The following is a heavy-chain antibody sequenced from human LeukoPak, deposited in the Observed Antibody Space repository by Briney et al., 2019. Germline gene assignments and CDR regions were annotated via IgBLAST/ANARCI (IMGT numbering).Heavy chain of an antibody. D-gene: IGHD5-12*01. V-gene: IGHV1-58*01. CDR3: AAEGVARTTAEPQFDY. J-gene: IGHJ4*02. CDR1: GFTFTSSA. Sequence: SVKVSCKASGFTFTSSAVQWVRQARGQRLEWIGWIVVGSGNTNYAQKFQERVTITRDMSTSTAYMELSSLRSEDTAVYYCAAEGVARTTAEPQFDYWGKGTLVTVSS. CDR2: IVVGSGNT.